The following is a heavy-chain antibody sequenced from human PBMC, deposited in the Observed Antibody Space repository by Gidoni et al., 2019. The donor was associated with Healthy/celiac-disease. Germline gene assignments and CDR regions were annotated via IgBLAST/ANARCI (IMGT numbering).Heavy chain of an antibody. CDR1: GGSFSGYY. J-gene: IGHJ4*02. CDR3: ARAKLLYCSGGSCYSMGSAGGIDY. V-gene: IGHV4-34*01. CDR2: INHSGST. Sequence: QVQLQQWGAGLLKPSETLSPTCAVYGGSFSGYYWSWILQPPGKGLEWIGEINHSGSTNYNPSLKSRVTISVDTSKNQFSLKLSSVTAADTAVYYCARAKLLYCSGGSCYSMGSAGGIDYWGQGTLVTVSS. D-gene: IGHD2-15*01.